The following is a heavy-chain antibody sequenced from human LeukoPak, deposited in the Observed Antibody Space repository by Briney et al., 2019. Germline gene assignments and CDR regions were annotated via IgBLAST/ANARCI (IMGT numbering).Heavy chain of an antibody. Sequence: SETLSLTCAVYGGSFSGYYWSWIRQPPGKGLEWIGEINHSGSTNYSPSLKSRVTISVDTSKNQFSLKLSSVTAADTAVYYCARGGVATKNYYYYYGMDVWGQGTTVTVSS. J-gene: IGHJ6*02. V-gene: IGHV4-34*01. CDR3: ARGGVATKNYYYYYGMDV. CDR1: GGSFSGYY. CDR2: INHSGST. D-gene: IGHD5-12*01.